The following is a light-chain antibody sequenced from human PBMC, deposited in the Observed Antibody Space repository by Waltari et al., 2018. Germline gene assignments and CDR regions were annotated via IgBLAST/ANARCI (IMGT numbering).Light chain of an antibody. Sequence: QSALTHPPSTSATPGQRVTISCSGCRSNIGSHSAYWYQQLPGTAPKLFIYTNTQRPPGVPDRFSASKSGTSASLAISGLQLEDEADYYCASWDDSLSGWVFGGGTKVTVL. CDR1: RSNIGSHS. CDR3: ASWDDSLSGWV. CDR2: TNT. V-gene: IGLV1-47*01. J-gene: IGLJ3*02.